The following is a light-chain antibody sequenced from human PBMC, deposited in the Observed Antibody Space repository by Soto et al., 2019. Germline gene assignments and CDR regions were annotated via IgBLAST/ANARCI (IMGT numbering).Light chain of an antibody. CDR3: SSYAGSNNYVV. V-gene: IGLV2-8*01. CDR1: SSDVGGYNF. J-gene: IGLJ2*01. Sequence: QSALTQPPSASGSPGQSVTISCTGTSSDVGGYNFVSWYQQHPDKAPKLMIYEVSKRPSGIPDRFSGSKSGNTASLTVSGXQAXXXAXXYCSSYAGSNNYVVFGGGTKLTVL. CDR2: EVS.